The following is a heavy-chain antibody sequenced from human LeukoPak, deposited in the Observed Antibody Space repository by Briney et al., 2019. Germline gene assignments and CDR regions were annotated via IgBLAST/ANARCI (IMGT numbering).Heavy chain of an antibody. D-gene: IGHD3-10*01. Sequence: SQTLSLTCTVSGGSISIYYWSWIQQPPGNGLEWIGYIYYSGTTNYNPSLKSRVTISVDTSKNQFSLKLSSVTAADTAVYYCARWRAYYYGSGSYYNVAYWFDPWGQGTLVTVSS. J-gene: IGHJ5*02. CDR2: IYYSGTT. CDR1: GGSISIYY. CDR3: ARWRAYYYGSGSYYNVAYWFDP. V-gene: IGHV4-59*01.